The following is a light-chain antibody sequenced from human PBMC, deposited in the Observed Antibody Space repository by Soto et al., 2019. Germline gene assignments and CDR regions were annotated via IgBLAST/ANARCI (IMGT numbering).Light chain of an antibody. CDR3: QQRYSTRWT. CDR1: QTVNRN. V-gene: IGKV3-15*01. CDR2: GAS. Sequence: EIVMTQSPATLSVSPGERATLSCRASQTVNRNLAWYQQKPGQAPRLLMYGASTRATGIPARFSGSVSGTDVTLTISSLQPEDVATYYGQQRYSTRWTFGQGTKVDIK. J-gene: IGKJ1*01.